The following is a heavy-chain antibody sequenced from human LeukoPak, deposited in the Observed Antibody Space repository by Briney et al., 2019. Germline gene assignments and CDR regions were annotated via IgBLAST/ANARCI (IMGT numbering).Heavy chain of an antibody. Sequence: PSETLSLTCTVSGGSISSSSSYWGWIRQPPGKGLEWIGTIYYSGSTYYKPSLNSRVTISVDTSKHQFSLKLSSVTAADTAVYYCARHLRAAAVPYYFDSWGQGTLVTVSS. J-gene: IGHJ4*02. D-gene: IGHD6-13*01. CDR1: GGSISSSSSY. CDR3: ARHLRAAAVPYYFDS. CDR2: IYYSGST. V-gene: IGHV4-39*01.